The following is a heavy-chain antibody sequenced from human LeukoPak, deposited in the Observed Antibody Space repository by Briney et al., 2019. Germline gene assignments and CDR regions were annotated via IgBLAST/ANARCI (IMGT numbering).Heavy chain of an antibody. Sequence: SVKVSCKASGGTFSSYAISWVRQAPGQGLEWMGGIIPVFGTANYAQKFQGRVTITADESTSTAYMELSSLRSEDTAVYYCATSPAAKVDYWGQGTLVTVSS. CDR2: IIPVFGTA. J-gene: IGHJ4*02. CDR1: GGTFSSYA. V-gene: IGHV1-69*13. D-gene: IGHD2-2*01. CDR3: ATSPAAKVDY.